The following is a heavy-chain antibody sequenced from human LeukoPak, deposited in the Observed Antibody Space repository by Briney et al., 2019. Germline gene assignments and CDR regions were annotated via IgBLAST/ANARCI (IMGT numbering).Heavy chain of an antibody. V-gene: IGHV3-23*01. CDR3: AKSSSNLFRLFDY. CDR1: GFTFSSYA. J-gene: IGHJ4*02. Sequence: PGGSLRLSCAASGFTFSSYAMSWVRQAPGKGLEWVSVISGSGGTTYYADSVKGRSTISRDNSKNTLYLQMNSLRAEDTAVYYCAKSSSNLFRLFDYWGQGTLVTVSS. CDR2: ISGSGGTT. D-gene: IGHD4-11*01.